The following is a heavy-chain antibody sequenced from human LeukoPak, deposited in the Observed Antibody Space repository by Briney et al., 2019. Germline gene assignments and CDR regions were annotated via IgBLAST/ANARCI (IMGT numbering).Heavy chain of an antibody. V-gene: IGHV1-46*01. CDR1: GYTFTSYY. D-gene: IGHD1-20*01. Sequence: RASVKVSCKASGYTFTSYYIHWVRQAPGQGLEWMGIIIPSGGSTSYAQKFQDRVTMTRDTSTSTVYMELNSLRSDDTAVYYCARLGGYNWNDIGYWGQGTLVTVSS. J-gene: IGHJ4*02. CDR3: ARLGGYNWNDIGY. CDR2: IIPSGGST.